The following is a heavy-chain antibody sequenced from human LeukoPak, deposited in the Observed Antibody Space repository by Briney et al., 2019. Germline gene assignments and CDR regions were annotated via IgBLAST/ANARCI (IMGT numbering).Heavy chain of an antibody. Sequence: GGSLRLSCAASRFTFSSYAMSWVRQAPGKGLEWVSAISGSGGSTYYADSVKGRFTNSRDNSKNTLYLQMNSLRAEDTAVYYCAKPGTYYYDSSGYPNWGQGTLVTVSS. J-gene: IGHJ4*02. CDR1: RFTFSSYA. V-gene: IGHV3-23*01. CDR2: ISGSGGST. D-gene: IGHD3-22*01. CDR3: AKPGTYYYDSSGYPN.